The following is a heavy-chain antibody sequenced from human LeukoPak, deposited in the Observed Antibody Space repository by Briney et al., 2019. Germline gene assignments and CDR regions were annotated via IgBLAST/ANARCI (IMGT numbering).Heavy chain of an antibody. D-gene: IGHD3-9*01. CDR1: GFRFQIYA. CDR2: ISYGGDNK. J-gene: IGHJ4*02. V-gene: IGHV3-30*04. Sequence: GSLRLSCAASGFRFQIYAMHWVRQAPGKGLEWVAMISYGGDNKYYAESVKGRFTISRDNSKSTLYLQMNGLRPEDTAVYYCSRDGPRDYDILTALDYWGQGTVVSVSS. CDR3: SRDGPRDYDILTALDY.